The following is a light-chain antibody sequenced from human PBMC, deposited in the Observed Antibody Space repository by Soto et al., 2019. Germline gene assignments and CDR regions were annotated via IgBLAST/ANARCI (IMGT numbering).Light chain of an antibody. CDR3: AAWDDSLTGHGV. V-gene: IGLV1-47*01. CDR2: KNN. J-gene: IGLJ3*02. CDR1: SSNIGSNY. Sequence: QSVLTQPPSASGTPGQRVTVSCFGSSSNIGSNYVYWYQQLPRAAPKLLIYKNNQRPSGVPDRFSGSKSATSASLAISGLQSEDEADYYCAAWDDSLTGHGVFGGGTKLTVL.